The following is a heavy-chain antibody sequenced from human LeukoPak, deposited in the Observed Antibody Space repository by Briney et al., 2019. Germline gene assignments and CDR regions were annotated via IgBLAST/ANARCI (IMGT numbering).Heavy chain of an antibody. CDR1: GFTFSNAW. J-gene: IGHJ4*02. V-gene: IGHV3-15*01. CDR2: IKSKGDGGTT. CDR3: TTDYGSGSYFSDY. D-gene: IGHD3-10*01. Sequence: GGSLRLSCEASGFTFSNAWMNWVRQAPGKGLEWVGRIKSKGDGGTTDYAAPVKGRFTISREDSKNTLYLQMNSLKNEDTAVYYCTTDYGSGSYFSDYWGQGTLVTVSS.